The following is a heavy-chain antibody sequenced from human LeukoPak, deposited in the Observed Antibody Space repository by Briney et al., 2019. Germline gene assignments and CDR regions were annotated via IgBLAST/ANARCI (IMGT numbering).Heavy chain of an antibody. V-gene: IGHV3-23*01. D-gene: IGHD3-22*01. CDR1: GFTFTSFG. J-gene: IGHJ4*02. Sequence: GGSLRLSCAASGFTFTSFGMTWVRQPPGKGLEWVSSISGSGGNTYYADSVKGRFTISRDTSKSTLYLQMNSLGSEDTAVYYCAKGDSSAFTYYFDYWGQGSLVTVSS. CDR3: AKGDSSAFTYYFDY. CDR2: ISGSGGNT.